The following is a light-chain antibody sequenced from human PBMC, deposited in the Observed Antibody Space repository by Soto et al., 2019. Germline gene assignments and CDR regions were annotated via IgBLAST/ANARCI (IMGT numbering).Light chain of an antibody. Sequence: DIVMTQSPDSLAVSLGERATINCKSSQSVLYSSNNKNYLAWYQQKPGQPPKLLFYWASTRESGVADRCSGSGSGTDFTLTISSLQAEDVAVYYCQQYYSTPYTFGQGTKLEIK. CDR2: WAS. J-gene: IGKJ2*01. CDR1: QSVLYSSNNKNY. CDR3: QQYYSTPYT. V-gene: IGKV4-1*01.